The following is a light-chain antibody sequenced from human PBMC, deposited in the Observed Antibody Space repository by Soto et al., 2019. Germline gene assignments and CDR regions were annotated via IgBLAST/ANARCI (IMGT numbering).Light chain of an antibody. V-gene: IGKV1-5*01. Sequence: DIQMTQSPSTLSASGGDRVAISCRASQSIGDSLAWYQQKPGKAPNLLIYGASNLQSGVPSRLSGGGSGTDFTLTISSLQPEDFATYYCQQLESYPSTFGGGTKVDIK. J-gene: IGKJ4*01. CDR1: QSIGDS. CDR3: QQLESYPST. CDR2: GAS.